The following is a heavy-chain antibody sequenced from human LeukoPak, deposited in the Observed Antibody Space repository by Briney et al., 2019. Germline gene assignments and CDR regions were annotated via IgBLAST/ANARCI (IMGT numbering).Heavy chain of an antibody. V-gene: IGHV4-39*01. CDR3: ARQGYYYGSGSYYNEAYMDV. J-gene: IGHJ6*03. D-gene: IGHD3-10*01. CDR1: GGSISSSSYY. CDR2: IYYSGST. Sequence: PSETLSLTCTVSGGSISSSSYYWGWIRQPPGKGLEWIGSIYYSGSTYYNPSLKSRVTISVDTSKNQFSLKLSSVTAADTAVYYCARQGYYYGSGSYYNEAYMDVWGKGTTVTISS.